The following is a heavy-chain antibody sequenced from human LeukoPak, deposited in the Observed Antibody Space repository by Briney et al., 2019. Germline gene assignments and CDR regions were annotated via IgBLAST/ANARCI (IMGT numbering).Heavy chain of an antibody. V-gene: IGHV1-18*01. J-gene: IGHJ4*02. CDR1: GYTFTSYG. Sequence: ASVKVSCKASGYTFTSYGISWVRQAPGQGLEWMGWISAYNGNTNYAQKLQGRVTMTTDTSTSTAYMELRSLRSDDTAVYYCARDLGGPRIAVDSDYWGQGTLVTVSS. D-gene: IGHD6-19*01. CDR2: ISAYNGNT. CDR3: ARDLGGPRIAVDSDY.